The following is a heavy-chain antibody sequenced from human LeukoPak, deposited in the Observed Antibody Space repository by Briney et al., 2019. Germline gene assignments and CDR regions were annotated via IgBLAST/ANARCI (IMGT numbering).Heavy chain of an antibody. CDR2: IDPSDSYT. D-gene: IGHD6-13*01. Sequence: GESLKISCKGSGYSFTSYWISWVRQMPGKGLEWMGRIDPSDSYTNYSPSLQGHVTISADKSISTAYLQWSSLKASDTAMYYCARRGYIAAAGYYFDYWGQGTLVTAS. CDR3: ARRGYIAAAGYYFDY. V-gene: IGHV5-10-1*01. J-gene: IGHJ4*02. CDR1: GYSFTSYW.